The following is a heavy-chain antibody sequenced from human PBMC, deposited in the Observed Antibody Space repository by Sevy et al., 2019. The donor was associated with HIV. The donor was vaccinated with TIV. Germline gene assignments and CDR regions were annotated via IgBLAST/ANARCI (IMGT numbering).Heavy chain of an antibody. Sequence: GGSLRLSCEASGFTFSDHYMDWVRQAPGKGLEWVGRIRKKTNSYSTEYAASVKDRFTVSRDDSMKSLYLQMNSLKSDETAVYFCARVQVLGGLYYLDHWGQGTQVTVSS. D-gene: IGHD3-16*01. J-gene: IGHJ4*02. CDR2: IRKKTNSYST. CDR3: ARVQVLGGLYYLDH. CDR1: GFTFSDHY. V-gene: IGHV3-72*01.